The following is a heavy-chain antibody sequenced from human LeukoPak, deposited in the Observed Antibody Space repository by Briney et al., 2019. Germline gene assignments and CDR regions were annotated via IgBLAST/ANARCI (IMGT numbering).Heavy chain of an antibody. CDR1: GFTFSSYG. CDR2: ISYDGSNK. V-gene: IGHV3-30*18. D-gene: IGHD1-26*01. J-gene: IGHJ4*02. CDR3: AKEPYAGVGATTNFDY. Sequence: PGGSLRLSCAASGFTFSSYGMHWVRQAPGKGLEWVAVISYDGSNKYYADSVKGRFTISRDNSKNTLYLQMNSLRAEDTAVYYCAKEPYAGVGATTNFDYWGQGALVTVSS.